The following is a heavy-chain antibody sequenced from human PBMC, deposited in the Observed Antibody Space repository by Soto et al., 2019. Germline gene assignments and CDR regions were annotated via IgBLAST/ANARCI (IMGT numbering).Heavy chain of an antibody. Sequence: SETLSLTCTVSGGSISTYYWSWIRQRAGKGLEWIGRIDTSGNTNYNPSLKSRVTMSVDTSKKQFSLKLTSVTAADTAVYYCARYSSNWFQTEGMDVWGQGTTVTVSS. CDR3: ARYSSNWFQTEGMDV. CDR2: IDTSGNT. V-gene: IGHV4-4*07. J-gene: IGHJ6*02. CDR1: GGSISTYY. D-gene: IGHD6-13*01.